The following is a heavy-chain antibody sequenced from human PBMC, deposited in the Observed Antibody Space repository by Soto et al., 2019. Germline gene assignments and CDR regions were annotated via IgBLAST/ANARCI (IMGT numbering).Heavy chain of an antibody. CDR1: GGSISSYY. CDR2: IYYSGST. D-gene: IGHD3-10*01. Sequence: SETLSLTCTVSGGSISSYYWSWIRQPPGKGLEWIGYIYYSGSTNYNPSLKSRVAISVDTSKNQFSLKLSSVTAADTAVYYCARELSGNYGMDVWGQGTTVTVSS. CDR3: ARELSGNYGMDV. V-gene: IGHV4-59*01. J-gene: IGHJ6*02.